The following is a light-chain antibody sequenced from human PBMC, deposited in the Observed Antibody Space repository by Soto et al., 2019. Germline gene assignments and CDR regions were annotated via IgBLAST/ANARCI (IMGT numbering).Light chain of an antibody. V-gene: IGKV3-20*01. CDR2: AAS. CDR1: QSVSSN. J-gene: IGKJ1*01. CDR3: QQYGSSPTWT. Sequence: DIVMTQSPATLPVSPGERATLSCRASQSVSSNLAWYQQKPGQAPRLLIYAASTRATGIPDRFSGSGSGTDFTLTISRLEPDDSAVYYCQQYGSSPTWTFGQGTKVDIK.